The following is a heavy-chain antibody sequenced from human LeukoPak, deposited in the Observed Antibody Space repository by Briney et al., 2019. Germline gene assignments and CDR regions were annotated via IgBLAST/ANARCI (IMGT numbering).Heavy chain of an antibody. CDR3: AKDHAEALNYFDY. J-gene: IGHJ4*02. V-gene: IGHV3-30*18. CDR2: ISYDGSNE. Sequence: GGSLRLSCAASGFTFSSYGMHWVRQAPGKGLEWVAVISYDGSNEYYADSVKGRFTISRDNSKNTLYLQMNSLRAEDTAVYYCAKDHAEALNYFDYWGQGTLVTVSS. CDR1: GFTFSSYG.